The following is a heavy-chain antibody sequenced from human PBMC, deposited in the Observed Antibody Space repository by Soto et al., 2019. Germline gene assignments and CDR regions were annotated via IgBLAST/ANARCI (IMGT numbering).Heavy chain of an antibody. J-gene: IGHJ4*02. D-gene: IGHD3-3*01. CDR3: ARGGYYDFWSGSRRYDY. CDR2: IIPIFGTA. CDR1: GGTFSSYA. V-gene: IGHV1-69*12. Sequence: QVQLVQSGAEVKKPGSSVKVSCKASGGTFSSYAISWVRQAPGQGLEWMGGIIPIFGTANYAQKFQGRVTITAXXSXSXXYMELSSLRSEDTAVYYCARGGYYDFWSGSRRYDYWGQGTLVTVSS.